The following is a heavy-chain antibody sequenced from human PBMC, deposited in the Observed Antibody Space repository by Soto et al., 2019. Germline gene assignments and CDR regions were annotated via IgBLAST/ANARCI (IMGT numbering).Heavy chain of an antibody. D-gene: IGHD2-2*01. CDR1: GYTFTSYA. J-gene: IGHJ6*03. CDR2: INAGNGNT. Sequence: ASVKVSCKASGYTFTSYAMHWVRQAPGQRLEWMGWINAGNGNTKYSQKFQGRVTITRDTSASTAYMELSSLRSEDTAVYYCARAPGSTSGYYYYYMDVWGKGTTVTVSS. V-gene: IGHV1-3*01. CDR3: ARAPGSTSGYYYYYMDV.